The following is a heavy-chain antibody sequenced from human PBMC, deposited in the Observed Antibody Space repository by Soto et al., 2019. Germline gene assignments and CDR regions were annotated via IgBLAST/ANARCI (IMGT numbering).Heavy chain of an antibody. Sequence: ASVKVSCKASGYTFTGYYMHWVRQAPGQGLEWMGWINPNSGGTNYAQKFQGWVTMTRDTSISTAYMELSRLRSDDTAVYYCARANGLMVRGPNVGFYGMDVWGQGTTVTVSS. CDR2: INPNSGGT. CDR3: ARANGLMVRGPNVGFYGMDV. V-gene: IGHV1-2*04. CDR1: GYTFTGYY. D-gene: IGHD3-10*01. J-gene: IGHJ6*02.